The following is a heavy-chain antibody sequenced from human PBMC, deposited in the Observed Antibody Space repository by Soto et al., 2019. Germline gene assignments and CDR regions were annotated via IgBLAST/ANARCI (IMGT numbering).Heavy chain of an antibody. D-gene: IGHD3-9*01. CDR2: IRGDGGSI. Sequence: EVQLLESGGGLVQPGGSLRLSCAASGFTFSRHAMSWVRQAPGKGLEWVSTIRGDGGSIYYADSVKGRVTISRDNSKNTLYLQMNSLRAEDTAVYYCAKAYNDILTGYDYWGQGTLVTVSS. CDR1: GFTFSRHA. V-gene: IGHV3-23*01. CDR3: AKAYNDILTGYDY. J-gene: IGHJ4*02.